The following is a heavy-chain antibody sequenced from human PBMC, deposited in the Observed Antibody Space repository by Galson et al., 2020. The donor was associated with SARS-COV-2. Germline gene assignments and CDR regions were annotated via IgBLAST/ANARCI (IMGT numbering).Heavy chain of an antibody. Sequence: GESLKISCAASGFTFSSYAMSWVRQAPGKGLEWVSAISGSGGSTYYADSVKGRFTISRDNSKNTLYLQMNSLRAEDTAVYYCAKDRYDLIVVVVAATQNWFDPWGQGTLVTVSS. V-gene: IGHV3-23*01. CDR2: ISGSGGST. D-gene: IGHD2-15*01. CDR3: AKDRYDLIVVVVAATQNWFDP. CDR1: GFTFSSYA. J-gene: IGHJ5*02.